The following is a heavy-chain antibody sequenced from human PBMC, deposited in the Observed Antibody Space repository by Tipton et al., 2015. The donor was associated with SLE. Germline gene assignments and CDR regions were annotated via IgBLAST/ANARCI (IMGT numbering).Heavy chain of an antibody. D-gene: IGHD3-9*01. CDR3: ARDRGRDYDTLTGYRRH. CDR2: IGPGSRTR. V-gene: IGHV3-11*01. J-gene: IGHJ4*02. Sequence: SLRLSCAASGFSFSDYYMSWIRQAPGKGLEWVSFIGPGSRTRWSADSLKDRFIISRDNAKNSVYLQMSSLTAEDTAMYYCARDRGRDYDTLTGYRRHWGQGTLVAASS. CDR1: GFSFSDYY.